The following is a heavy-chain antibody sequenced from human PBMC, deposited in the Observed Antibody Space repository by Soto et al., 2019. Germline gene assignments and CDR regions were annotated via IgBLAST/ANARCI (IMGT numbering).Heavy chain of an antibody. V-gene: IGHV1-69*06. D-gene: IGHD2-2*01. CDR3: ARGVVPAAGAAPHYFHYVWTS. CDR2: IIPMFGTT. J-gene: IGHJ6*02. CDR1: GDTFKKFA. Sequence: QVQLVQSEPEVKKPGSSVKVSCKTSGDTFKKFAISWVRQAPGQGPEWMGGIIPMFGTTKYTQKFQGRVTFTADKSTGTAYMELTSLMSEDTATYFCARGVVPAAGAAPHYFHYVWTSGAKGPRSPSP.